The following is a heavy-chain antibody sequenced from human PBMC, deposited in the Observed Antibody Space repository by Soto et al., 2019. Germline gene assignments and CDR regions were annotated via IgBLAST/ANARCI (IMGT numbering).Heavy chain of an antibody. CDR2: INPNSGGT. CDR3: ARVLGDYYYYYYGMDV. CDR1: GYTFTGYY. J-gene: IGHJ6*02. D-gene: IGHD3-10*01. Sequence: ASVKVSCKASGYTFTGYYMHWVRQAPGQGLEWMGWINPNSGGTNYAQKFQGRVTMTRDTPISTAYMELSRLRSDDTAVYYCARVLGDYYYYYYGMDVWGQGTTVTVSS. V-gene: IGHV1-2*02.